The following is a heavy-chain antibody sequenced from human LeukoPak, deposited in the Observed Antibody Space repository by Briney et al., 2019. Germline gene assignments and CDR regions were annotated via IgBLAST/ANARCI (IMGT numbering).Heavy chain of an antibody. Sequence: ASVKVSCKASGYIFTTYFIHWVRQAPGQGLEWMGWINPNNGDTNYVQKFQGRVTMTRNTSISTAYMELTRLRSDDTAVYYCAREGGYDILTGYQDYWGQGTLVTVSS. CDR3: AREGGYDILTGYQDY. CDR2: INPNNGDT. V-gene: IGHV1-2*02. D-gene: IGHD3-9*01. J-gene: IGHJ4*02. CDR1: GYIFTTYF.